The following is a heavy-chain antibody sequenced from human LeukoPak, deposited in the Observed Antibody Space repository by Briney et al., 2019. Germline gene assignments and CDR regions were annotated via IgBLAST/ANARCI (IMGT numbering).Heavy chain of an antibody. Sequence: GGSLRLSCAASGFPFCDYWMDWVRQAPGEGVEWVANINQDGRIQYYADSVRGRFIISRNNAKNSLYLQMYSLRAEDTAIYFCSRSLDYWGQGALVTVSS. V-gene: IGHV3-7*01. CDR2: INQDGRIQ. J-gene: IGHJ4*02. CDR3: SRSLDY. CDR1: GFPFCDYW.